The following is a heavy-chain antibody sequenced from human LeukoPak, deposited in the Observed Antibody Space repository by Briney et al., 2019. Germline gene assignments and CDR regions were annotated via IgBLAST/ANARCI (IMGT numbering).Heavy chain of an antibody. D-gene: IGHD6-19*01. V-gene: IGHV1-69*13. CDR2: IIPIFGTA. CDR3: ARAIVQPGYSSGYYYYYMDV. J-gene: IGHJ6*03. CDR1: GGTFSSYA. Sequence: ASVKVSCKASGGTFSSYAISWVRQAPGQGLEWMGGIIPIFGTANYAQKFQGRVTITADESTSTAYMELSSLRSEDTAVYYCARAIVQPGYSSGYYYYYMDVWGKGTTVTVSS.